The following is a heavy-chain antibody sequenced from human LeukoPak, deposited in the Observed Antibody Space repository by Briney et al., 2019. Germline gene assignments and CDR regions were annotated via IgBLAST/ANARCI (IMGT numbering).Heavy chain of an antibody. Sequence: ASVKVSYKASGGTFSSYAISWVRQAPGQGLEWMGGIIPIFGTANYAQKFQGRVTITADESTSTAYMELSSLRSEDTAVYYCARSPVTGMGAFDIWGQGTMVTVSS. CDR1: GGTFSSYA. CDR2: IIPIFGTA. J-gene: IGHJ3*02. V-gene: IGHV1-69*13. CDR3: ARSPVTGMGAFDI. D-gene: IGHD3-10*01.